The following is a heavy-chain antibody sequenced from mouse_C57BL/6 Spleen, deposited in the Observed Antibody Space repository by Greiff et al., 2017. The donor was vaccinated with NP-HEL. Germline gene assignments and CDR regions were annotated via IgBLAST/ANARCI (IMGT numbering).Heavy chain of an antibody. Sequence: QVQLQQPGAELVRPGSSVKLSCKASGYTFTSYWMHWVKQRPIQGLEWIGNIDPSDSETHYNQKFKDKATLTVDKSSSTAYMQLSSLTSEESAVYYGARGLITTVVADWYLDVWGTGTTVTVSS. CDR3: ARGLITTVVADWYLDV. CDR2: IDPSDSET. D-gene: IGHD1-1*01. J-gene: IGHJ1*03. V-gene: IGHV1-52*01. CDR1: GYTFTSYW.